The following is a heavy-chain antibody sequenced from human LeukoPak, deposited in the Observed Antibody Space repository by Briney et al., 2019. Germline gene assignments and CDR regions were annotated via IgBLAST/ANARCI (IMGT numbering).Heavy chain of an antibody. CDR3: TTRWGI. J-gene: IGHJ3*02. D-gene: IGHD5-24*01. CDR2: IKGKTYGGKT. Sequence: GGSLRLSCAPSGFSFSDAWMSWVRQAPGKGLECVGRIKGKTYGGKTDYAAPVKGRFSISREDSKSTVYVQINSLKTEDTAVYYCTTRWGIWGQGTMVTVSS. V-gene: IGHV3-15*01. CDR1: GFSFSDAW.